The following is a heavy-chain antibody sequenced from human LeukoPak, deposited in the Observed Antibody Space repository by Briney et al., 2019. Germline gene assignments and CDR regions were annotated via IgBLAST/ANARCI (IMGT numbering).Heavy chain of an antibody. CDR3: AKDQVVVPAAISAEYFQH. CDR1: GFTFSSYG. J-gene: IGHJ1*01. Sequence: GRSLTLSCAASGFTFSSYGMHWVRQAPGKGLEWVAFIRYDGSNKYYADSVKGRFTISRDNSKNTLYLQMNSLRAEDTAVYYCAKDQVVVPAAISAEYFQHWGQGTLVTVSS. V-gene: IGHV3-30*02. D-gene: IGHD2-2*02. CDR2: IRYDGSNK.